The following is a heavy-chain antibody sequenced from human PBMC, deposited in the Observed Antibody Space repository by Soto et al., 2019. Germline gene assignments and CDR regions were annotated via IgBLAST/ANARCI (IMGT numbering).Heavy chain of an antibody. V-gene: IGHV3-23*01. CDR1: GFIFENFA. D-gene: IGHD1-26*01. Sequence: PGGSLRLSCAASGFIFENFAMSGVRQATGKGLEWISSISGSGFKKYYADSVKGRFTISRDNSKSTVYLELNNLSAEDTAVYHCAKNQGVELVPLATVDWFDPWGQGSVVTVSS. CDR3: AKNQGVELVPLATVDWFDP. J-gene: IGHJ5*02. CDR2: ISGSGFKK.